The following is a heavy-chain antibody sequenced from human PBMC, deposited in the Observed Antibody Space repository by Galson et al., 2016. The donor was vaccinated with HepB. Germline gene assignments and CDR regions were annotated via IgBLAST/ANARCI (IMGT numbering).Heavy chain of an antibody. V-gene: IGHV3-74*01. CDR1: GFIFTDHW. Sequence: SLRLSCAASGFIFTDHWMQWVRQAPGKGLVLVSRVHPFGAVTKYADSVKGRFTTSRGNAKNTVYLQMNSLRVEDTAFYYCVRDGGHFELDVWGQGTTVTVSS. CDR3: VRDGGHFELDV. CDR2: VHPFGAVT. J-gene: IGHJ6*02.